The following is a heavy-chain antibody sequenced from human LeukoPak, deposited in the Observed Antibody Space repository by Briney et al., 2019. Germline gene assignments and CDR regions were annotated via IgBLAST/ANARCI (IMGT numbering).Heavy chain of an antibody. V-gene: IGHV4-34*01. CDR2: INHSGST. CDR3: ARTYYDFWSGALMSWFDP. Sequence: SETLSLTCAVYGGSFSGYYWSWIRQPPGKGLEWIGEINHSGSTNYNPPLKSRVTISVDMSKNQFSLKLSSVTAADTAVYYCARTYYDFWSGALMSWFDPWGQGTLVTVSS. CDR1: GGSFSGYY. J-gene: IGHJ5*02. D-gene: IGHD3-3*01.